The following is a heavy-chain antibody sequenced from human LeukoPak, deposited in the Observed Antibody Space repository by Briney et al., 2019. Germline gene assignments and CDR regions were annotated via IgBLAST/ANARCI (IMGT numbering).Heavy chain of an antibody. CDR2: IFPDGRT. Sequence: GGSLRLSCAASGLTVTDNYFSWVRQAPGKGLEWVSVIFPDGRTYHADSVKGRFTISRERPKNTLLLQMNSLRADDTALYHCARTNTVYGDFDYWGQGILVPVSS. J-gene: IGHJ4*02. D-gene: IGHD2/OR15-2a*01. V-gene: IGHV3-53*01. CDR3: ARTNTVYGDFDY. CDR1: GLTVTDNY.